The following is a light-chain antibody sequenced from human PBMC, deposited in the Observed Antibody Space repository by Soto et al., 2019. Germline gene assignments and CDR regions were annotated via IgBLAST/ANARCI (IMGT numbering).Light chain of an antibody. J-gene: IGLJ2*01. CDR1: ALPKKY. Sequence: SYELTQPPSVSVSPGQTARITCSGDALPKKYAYWYQQKSGQAPVLVFYEDSKRPSGIPERISGSSSGTMATLTISGAQVEDEADYYCYSTDSSGDHRVFGGGTKVTVL. CDR3: YSTDSSGDHRV. CDR2: EDS. V-gene: IGLV3-10*01.